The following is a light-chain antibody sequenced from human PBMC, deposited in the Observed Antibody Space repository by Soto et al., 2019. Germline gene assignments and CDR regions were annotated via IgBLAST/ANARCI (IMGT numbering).Light chain of an antibody. Sequence: DIQMTQSPSSVSASVGDRVTITCRASQDISTWLAWYQQKPGKAPKILIYGASSLQSEVPSRFSGSGSGTYFTLTISSMQPEDFATYYCQHANSFPITFGQGTRLEIK. CDR3: QHANSFPIT. J-gene: IGKJ5*01. CDR2: GAS. CDR1: QDISTW. V-gene: IGKV1-12*01.